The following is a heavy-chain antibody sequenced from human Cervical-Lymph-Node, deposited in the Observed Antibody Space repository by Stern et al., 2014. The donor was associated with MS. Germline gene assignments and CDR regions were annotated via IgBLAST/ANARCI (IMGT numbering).Heavy chain of an antibody. V-gene: IGHV1-46*01. Sequence: QVQLVESGAEVKKPGASVKISCKASGYTFTNYYMHWVRQAPGQGLEWMGLINTSGARTSYAQKFEGRVPMTRDTSTSTVNMELSSLTSGDTSVYYCARLRGYNVLTGYLDYWGQGTLVTVSS. CDR3: ARLRGYNVLTGYLDY. J-gene: IGHJ4*02. CDR1: GYTFTNYY. CDR2: INTSGART. D-gene: IGHD3-9*01.